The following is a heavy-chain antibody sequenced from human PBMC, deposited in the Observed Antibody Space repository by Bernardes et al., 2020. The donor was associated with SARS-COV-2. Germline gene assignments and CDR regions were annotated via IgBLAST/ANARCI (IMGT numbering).Heavy chain of an antibody. J-gene: IGHJ4*02. V-gene: IGHV3-53*05. CDR2: IHAGGST. D-gene: IGHD6-13*01. CDR1: GFIVSSNY. Sequence: GSLRLSCSASGFIVSSNYMTWVRQAPGKGLEWVSVIHAGGSTYYADSVKGRFTISRDTSKNTLYLQMNSLRDEDTAVYYCASLSSDYWGQGTLVTVSS. CDR3: ASLSSDY.